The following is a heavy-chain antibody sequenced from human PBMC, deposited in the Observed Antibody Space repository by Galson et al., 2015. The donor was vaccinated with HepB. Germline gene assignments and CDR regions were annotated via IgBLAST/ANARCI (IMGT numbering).Heavy chain of an antibody. J-gene: IGHJ4*02. V-gene: IGHV6-1*01. CDR1: GDSVSGNSAA. Sequence: CAISGDSVSGNSAAWNWIRQSPSRGLEWLGRTYYRSKWYNDYAVSVKSQITINPDTSKNQFSLQLNSVTPEDTAVYYCARWRHDSGDFDYWSQGALVTVSS. CDR3: ARWRHDSGDFDY. CDR2: TYYRSKWYN. D-gene: IGHD4-17*01.